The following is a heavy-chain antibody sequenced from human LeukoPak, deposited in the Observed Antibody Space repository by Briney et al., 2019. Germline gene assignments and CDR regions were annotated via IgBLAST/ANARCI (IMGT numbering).Heavy chain of an antibody. Sequence: GGSLGLSCAASGFTFSSYAMSWVRQAPGKGLVWVSRINSDGSSTSYADSVKGRFTISRDNAKNTLYLQMNSLRVEDTALYYCASPFDILTGFDAFDIWGQGTMVTVSS. V-gene: IGHV3-74*01. CDR3: ASPFDILTGFDAFDI. J-gene: IGHJ3*02. CDR2: INSDGSST. D-gene: IGHD3-9*01. CDR1: GFTFSSYA.